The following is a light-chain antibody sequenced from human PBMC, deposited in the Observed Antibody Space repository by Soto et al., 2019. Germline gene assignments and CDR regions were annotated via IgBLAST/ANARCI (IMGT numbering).Light chain of an antibody. CDR1: SSDVGGYNY. CDR2: DVS. V-gene: IGLV2-14*03. J-gene: IGLJ2*01. CDR3: TSYTTNKTLI. Sequence: QSALTEPASVSGSPGQSITISCTGTSSDVGGYNYVSWYQQHPGKAPKLMIYDVSSRPSGVSNRFSGSKSGNTASLTISGLLSEDEADYYCTSYTTNKTLIFGGGTKLTVL.